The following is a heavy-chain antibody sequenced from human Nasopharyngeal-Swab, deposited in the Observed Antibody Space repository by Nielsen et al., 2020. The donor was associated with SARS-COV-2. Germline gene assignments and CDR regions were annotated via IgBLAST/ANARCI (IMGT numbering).Heavy chain of an antibody. Sequence: GGSLRLSCAASGFTFSSYGMHWVRQAPGKGLEWVAVIWYDGSNKYYADSVKGRFTISRDNSKNTLYLQMNSLRAEDTAVYYCARVAGITIFTDTPFDYWGQGTLVTVSS. CDR2: IWYDGSNK. CDR3: ARVAGITIFTDTPFDY. V-gene: IGHV3-33*01. J-gene: IGHJ4*02. CDR1: GFTFSSYG. D-gene: IGHD3-9*01.